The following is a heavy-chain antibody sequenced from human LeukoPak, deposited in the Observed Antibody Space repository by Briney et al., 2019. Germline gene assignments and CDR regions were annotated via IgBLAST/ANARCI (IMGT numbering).Heavy chain of an antibody. CDR2: INHSGNT. CDR3: VRGVRSWGRKVLDY. D-gene: IGHD3-16*01. CDR1: GYSISSGYF. V-gene: IGHV4-38-2*02. J-gene: IGHJ4*02. Sequence: PSETLSLTCTVSGYSISSGYFWGWIRPTPGKGVEGIGSINHSGNTYYYPSLKSRVTISVDTSKYQFSLRLTSVTAADTAVYYCVRGVRSWGRKVLDYWGQGTLVTVSS.